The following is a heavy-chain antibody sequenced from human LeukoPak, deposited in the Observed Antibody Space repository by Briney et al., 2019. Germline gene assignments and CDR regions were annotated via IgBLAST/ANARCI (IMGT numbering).Heavy chain of an antibody. CDR2: IYSGGST. Sequence: GGSLRLSCAASGFTVSNNYLSWVRQAPGKGLEWVSVIYSGGSTYYADSVKGRFTISRDNSKNTLFLQMNSLRAEDTAVYYCARAELRYFDWPPGDYWGQGTLVTVSS. D-gene: IGHD3-9*01. V-gene: IGHV3-53*01. CDR3: ARAELRYFDWPPGDY. J-gene: IGHJ4*02. CDR1: GFTVSNNY.